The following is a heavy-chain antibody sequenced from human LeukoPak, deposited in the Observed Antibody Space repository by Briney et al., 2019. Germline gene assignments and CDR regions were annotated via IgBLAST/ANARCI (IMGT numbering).Heavy chain of an antibody. CDR2: IYYSGST. V-gene: IGHV4-39*01. J-gene: IGHJ4*02. CDR3: ARGYCSGGSCYSYYY. CDR1: GGSISSGGYY. Sequence: PTETLSLTCTVSGGSISSGGYYWSWIRQPPGKGLEWIGSIYYSGSTYYNPSLKGRVTISVDTSKNQFSLKLSSVTAADTAVYYCARGYCSGGSCYSYYYWGQGTLVTVSS. D-gene: IGHD2-15*01.